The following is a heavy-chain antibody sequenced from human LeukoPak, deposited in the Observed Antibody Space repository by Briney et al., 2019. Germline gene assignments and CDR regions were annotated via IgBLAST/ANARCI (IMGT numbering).Heavy chain of an antibody. D-gene: IGHD5-12*01. CDR3: AREGGYDPFEY. Sequence: GGSLRLSCAASAFTFSSYSMNWVRQAPGKGLVWVSRIDADGSSATYADSVKGRFTISRDNAKNTLYLQMNSLRAEDTAVYYCAREGGYDPFEYWGQGTLVTVSS. CDR2: IDADGSSA. J-gene: IGHJ4*02. V-gene: IGHV3-74*01. CDR1: AFTFSSYS.